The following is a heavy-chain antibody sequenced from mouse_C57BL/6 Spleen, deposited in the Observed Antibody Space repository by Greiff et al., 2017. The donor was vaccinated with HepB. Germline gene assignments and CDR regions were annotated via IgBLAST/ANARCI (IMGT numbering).Heavy chain of an antibody. D-gene: IGHD2-3*01. Sequence: EVQLQESGPELVKPGASVKIPCKASGYTFTDYNMDWVKQSHGKSLEWIGDINPNNGGTIYNQKFKGKATLTVDKSSSTAYMELRSLTSEDTAVYYCARRVIYDGYYYYAMDYWGQGTSVTVSS. V-gene: IGHV1-18*01. CDR2: INPNNGGT. J-gene: IGHJ4*01. CDR1: GYTFTDYN. CDR3: ARRVIYDGYYYYAMDY.